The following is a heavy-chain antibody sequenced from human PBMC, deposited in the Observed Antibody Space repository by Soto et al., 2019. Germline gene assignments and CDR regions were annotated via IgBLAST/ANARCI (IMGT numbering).Heavy chain of an antibody. D-gene: IGHD3-3*01. Sequence: SVKVSCKASGGTFSSYAISWVRQAPGQGLEWMGGIIPIFGTANYAQKFQGRVTITADESTSTAYMELSSLRSEDTAVYYCARSSIKPQVFMYPFDSWSQGTLVTVSS. V-gene: IGHV1-69*13. CDR1: GGTFSSYA. CDR3: ARSSIKPQVFMYPFDS. CDR2: IIPIFGTA. J-gene: IGHJ4*02.